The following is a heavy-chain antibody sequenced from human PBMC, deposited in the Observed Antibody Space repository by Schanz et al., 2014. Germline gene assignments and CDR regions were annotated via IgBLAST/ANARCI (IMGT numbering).Heavy chain of an antibody. CDR2: IYTSGST. CDR3: ARDRGYDFSFDP. D-gene: IGHD3-3*01. CDR1: GGSISSFY. J-gene: IGHJ5*02. V-gene: IGHV4-4*07. Sequence: QVQLQESGPGLVKSSETLSLTCTVSGGSISSFYWGWIRQPAGKGLEWIGRIYTSGSTNYNPSLKSRVTMSLDPSKNQFPLKLSSVTAADTAVYYCARDRGYDFSFDPWGQGTLVTVSS.